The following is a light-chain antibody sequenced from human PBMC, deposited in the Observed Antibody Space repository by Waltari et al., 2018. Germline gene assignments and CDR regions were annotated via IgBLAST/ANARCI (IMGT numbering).Light chain of an antibody. CDR2: GAS. V-gene: IGKV3-15*01. J-gene: IGKJ4*01. Sequence: EVVMTQSPVTLSVSPGDRATLSCRASQSVTRDLAWYRQRPDQAPSLLIYGASTRATGIPVRFSGSGSGTEFTLTISSLQSEDFAVYYCQQYNKWPLTFGGGTKVEIK. CDR3: QQYNKWPLT. CDR1: QSVTRD.